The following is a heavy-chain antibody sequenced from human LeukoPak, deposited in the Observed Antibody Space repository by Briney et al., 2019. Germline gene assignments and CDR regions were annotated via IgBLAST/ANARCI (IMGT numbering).Heavy chain of an antibody. J-gene: IGHJ4*02. D-gene: IGHD3-10*01. CDR1: GGTFTNYA. V-gene: IGHV1-69*13. CDR3: ARDLEVRGVLYYFDY. CDR2: IIPLLGTP. Sequence: SVNVSCKASGGTFTNYAISWVRQAPGQGLEWMGGIIPLLGTPNYAQKFQGRVTITADDSTSTAYMELSRLRSDDTAVYYCARDLEVRGVLYYFDYWGQGTLVTVSS.